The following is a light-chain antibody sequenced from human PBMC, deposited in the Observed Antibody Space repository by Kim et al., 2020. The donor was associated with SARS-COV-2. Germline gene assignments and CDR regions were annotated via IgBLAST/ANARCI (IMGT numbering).Light chain of an antibody. CDR1: QTISSY. V-gene: IGKV1-9*01. Sequence: AAIGGIINMTRQSKQTISSYFACYQQRARTAPQLLINESCSLHSVVPTMFSGSGSAAEFTLTISSQQPEDFATYYCQQLNSSPLTFGGGTKVEIK. CDR3: QQLNSSPLT. J-gene: IGKJ4*01. CDR2: ESC.